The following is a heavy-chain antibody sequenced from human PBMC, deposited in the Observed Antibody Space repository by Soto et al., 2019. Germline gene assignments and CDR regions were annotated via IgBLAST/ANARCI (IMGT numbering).Heavy chain of an antibody. CDR2: INSDGSST. CDR1: GFTFSSYW. D-gene: IGHD3-10*01. Sequence: GGSLRLSCAASGFTFSSYWMHWVRQAPGKGLVWVSRINSDGSSTSYADSVKGRFTISRDNAKNTLYLQMNSLRAEDTAVYYCARGSGEGAFYIWGQGTMVTVSS. V-gene: IGHV3-74*01. CDR3: ARGSGEGAFYI. J-gene: IGHJ3*02.